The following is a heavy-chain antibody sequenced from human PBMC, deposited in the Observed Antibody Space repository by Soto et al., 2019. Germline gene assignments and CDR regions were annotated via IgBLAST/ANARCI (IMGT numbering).Heavy chain of an antibody. D-gene: IGHD4-4*01. J-gene: IGHJ3*01. V-gene: IGHV3-7*01. CDR2: INQDGSAQ. Sequence: VQLVESGGGLVQPGGSLRLSCAASGFTFSIYWMGWGRQAPGKGLEWVATINQDGSAQYYVDSVKGRFTISRDNAKNSLYLQMNSLRGEDTAVYYCARAGVTHGFDFWGQGTMVTVSS. CDR1: GFTFSIYW. CDR3: ARAGVTHGFDF.